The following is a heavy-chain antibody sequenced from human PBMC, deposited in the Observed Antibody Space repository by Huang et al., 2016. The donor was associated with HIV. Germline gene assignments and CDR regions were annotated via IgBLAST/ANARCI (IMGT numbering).Heavy chain of an antibody. D-gene: IGHD6-6*01. J-gene: IGHJ4*02. CDR1: GYTFTDSK. Sequence: QVQLVQSGAEVKNPGASVRVSCTASGYTFTDSKIHWVRQAPGQGLEWMGWINPKRGGTIYAQRFQGRVTMTRDTTISTVHMDLRRIQSDDTAVYFCARDWSFGSSTSPADWGQGTLVTVSS. CDR3: ARDWSFGSSTSPAD. CDR2: INPKRGGT. V-gene: IGHV1-2*02.